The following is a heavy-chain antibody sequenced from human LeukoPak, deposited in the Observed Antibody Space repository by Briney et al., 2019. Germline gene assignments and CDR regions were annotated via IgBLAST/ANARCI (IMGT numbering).Heavy chain of an antibody. D-gene: IGHD3-10*01. J-gene: IGHJ6*03. CDR1: GGSISSGDYY. Sequence: SETLSLTCTVSGGSISSGDYYWSWIRQPPGKGLEWIGYIYYSGSTYYNPSLKSRVTISVDTSKNRFSLKLSSVTAADTAVYYCARDHRYYGSGSYGFYYYYMDVWGKGTTVTVSS. V-gene: IGHV4-30-4*08. CDR3: ARDHRYYGSGSYGFYYYYMDV. CDR2: IYYSGST.